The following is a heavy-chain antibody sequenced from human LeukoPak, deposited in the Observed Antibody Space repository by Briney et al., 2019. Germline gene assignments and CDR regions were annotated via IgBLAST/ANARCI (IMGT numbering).Heavy chain of an antibody. CDR2: INPNSGGT. V-gene: IGHV1-2*02. J-gene: IGHJ3*02. CDR1: GYTFTGYY. Sequence: ASVKVSCKASGYTFTGYYMHWVRQAPGQGLEWMGWINPNSGGTNYAQKFQGRVTMTRDTSISTAYMELSRLRSDDTAVYYCARESYYYDSSGSTPTFAFDIWGQGTMVTVSS. CDR3: ARESYYYDSSGSTPTFAFDI. D-gene: IGHD3-22*01.